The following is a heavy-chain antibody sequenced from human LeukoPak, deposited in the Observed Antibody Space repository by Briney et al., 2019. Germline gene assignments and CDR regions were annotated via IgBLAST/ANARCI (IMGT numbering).Heavy chain of an antibody. CDR1: GFTFSSYA. CDR3: AKEHIVVVTATLGY. V-gene: IGHV3-23*01. CDR2: ISGSGGST. D-gene: IGHD2-21*02. J-gene: IGHJ4*02. Sequence: GGSLRLSCAASGFTFSSYAMSWVRQAPGKGLEWVSAISGSGGSTYYADSVKGRFTISRDNSKDTLYLQMNSLRAEDTAVYYCAKEHIVVVTATLGYWGQGTLVTVSS.